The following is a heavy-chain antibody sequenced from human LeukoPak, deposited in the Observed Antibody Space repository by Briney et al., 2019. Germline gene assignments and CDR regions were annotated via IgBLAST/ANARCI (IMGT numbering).Heavy chain of an antibody. J-gene: IGHJ5*02. CDR2: MNPNSGNT. CDR1: GYTFTSYG. Sequence: ASVKVSCKASGYTFTSYGISWVRQAPGQGLEWMGWMNPNSGNTGYAQKFQGRVTMTRNTSISTAYMELSSLRSEDTAVYYCARLVVVAAYNWFDPWGQGTLVTVSS. V-gene: IGHV1-8*02. CDR3: ARLVVVAAYNWFDP. D-gene: IGHD2-15*01.